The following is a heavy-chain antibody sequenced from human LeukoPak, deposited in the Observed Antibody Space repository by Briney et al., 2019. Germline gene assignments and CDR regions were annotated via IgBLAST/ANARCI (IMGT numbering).Heavy chain of an antibody. Sequence: GESLKISCAASGFTFSSNAMHWVRQAPGKVLEWVAVMSYDGTSEYYADSVRGRFTISRDHSQNMLHLQMNSLRDEDTALYYCVRDRRDGKNLAYHFDFWGQGTLVTVSS. CDR3: VRDRRDGKNLAYHFDF. J-gene: IGHJ4*02. V-gene: IGHV3-30-3*01. CDR2: MSYDGTSE. D-gene: IGHD5-24*01. CDR1: GFTFSSNA.